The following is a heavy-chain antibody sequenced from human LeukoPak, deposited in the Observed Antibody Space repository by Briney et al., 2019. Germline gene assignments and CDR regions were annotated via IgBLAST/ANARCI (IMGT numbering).Heavy chain of an antibody. CDR3: ARAISDFWSGYPSGGAFDL. CDR1: GGSFSDRY. D-gene: IGHD3-3*01. CDR2: IIQSGRI. V-gene: IGHV4-34*12. J-gene: IGHJ3*01. Sequence: SETLSLTCAVYGGSFSDRYWIWTRQPPGKGLEYIGEIIQSGRINFNPSLKSRVPILLDTSKNQFSLRLSSVTAADTAVYYCARAISDFWSGYPSGGAFDLWGQGTMVTVSS.